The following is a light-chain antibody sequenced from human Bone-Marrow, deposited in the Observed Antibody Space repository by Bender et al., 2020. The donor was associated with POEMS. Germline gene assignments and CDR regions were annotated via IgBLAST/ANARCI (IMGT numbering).Light chain of an antibody. CDR1: SSDIGPYNF. Sequence: QSALTQPASVSGSPGQSITISCTGASSDIGPYNFVSWYQQHPGKAPKLIIYDVSDRPSGISQRFSGSQYGTTASLTISGLQTEDEADYYCCSNTGFNTWVFGGGTKVTVL. V-gene: IGLV2-14*03. CDR2: DVS. J-gene: IGLJ3*02. CDR3: CSNTGFNTWV.